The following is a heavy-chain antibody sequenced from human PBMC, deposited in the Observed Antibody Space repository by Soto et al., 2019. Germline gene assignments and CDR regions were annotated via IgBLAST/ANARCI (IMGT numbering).Heavy chain of an antibody. CDR3: ARPRGYDVPSYYYDMDV. CDR2: ISAYNGDT. V-gene: IGHV1-18*01. CDR1: GYTFSIYG. J-gene: IGHJ6*02. Sequence: ASVKVSCKASGYTFSIYGITWVRQAPGQGLEWMGWISAYNGDTNYAQKLQGRVTMTTDTSTSTAYMGLRSLRSDDTAVYYCARPRGYDVPSYYYDMDVWGQGTTVTVSS. D-gene: IGHD5-12*01.